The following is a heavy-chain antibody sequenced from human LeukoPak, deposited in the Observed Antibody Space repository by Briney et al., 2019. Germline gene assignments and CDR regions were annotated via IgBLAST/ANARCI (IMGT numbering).Heavy chain of an antibody. Sequence: PGGSLRLSCAASGFTFSSYWMSWVRQAPGKGLEWVSAISGSGGSTYYADSVKGRFTISRDNSKNTLYLQMNSLRAEDTAVYYCAKCLLPPQWLVLGDNDYWGQGTLVTVSS. CDR1: GFTFSSYW. V-gene: IGHV3-23*01. CDR2: ISGSGGST. J-gene: IGHJ4*02. CDR3: AKCLLPPQWLVLGDNDY. D-gene: IGHD6-19*01.